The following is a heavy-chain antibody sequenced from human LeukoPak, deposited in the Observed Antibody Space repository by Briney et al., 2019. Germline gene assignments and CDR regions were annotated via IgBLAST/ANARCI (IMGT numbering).Heavy chain of an antibody. CDR3: ARQDYYDSSGYEYYFDY. CDR2: IYPGDSDT. Sequence: GESLKISCKGSGYSFTSYWIGWVRQMPGKGLEWMGIIYPGDSDTRYSPPFQGQVTISADKSISTAYLQWSSLKASDTAMYYCARQDYYDSSGYEYYFDYWGQGTLVTVSS. D-gene: IGHD3-22*01. J-gene: IGHJ4*02. CDR1: GYSFTSYW. V-gene: IGHV5-51*01.